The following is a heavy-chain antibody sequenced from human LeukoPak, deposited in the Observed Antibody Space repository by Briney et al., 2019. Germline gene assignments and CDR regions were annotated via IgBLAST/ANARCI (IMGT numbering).Heavy chain of an antibody. CDR1: GGSISSYY. D-gene: IGHD3-22*01. CDR2: IYYSGST. CDR3: AKAGGFDYYDSKDY. V-gene: IGHV4-59*01. Sequence: SETLSLTCTVSGGSISSYYWSWIRQPPGKGLEWIGYIYYSGSTNYNPSLKSRVTISVDTSKNQFSLKLSSVTAADTAVYYCAKAGGFDYYDSKDYWGQGTLVTVSS. J-gene: IGHJ4*02.